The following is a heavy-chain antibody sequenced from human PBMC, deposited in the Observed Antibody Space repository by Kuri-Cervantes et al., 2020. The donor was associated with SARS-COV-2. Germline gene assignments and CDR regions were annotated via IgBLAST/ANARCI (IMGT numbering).Heavy chain of an antibody. Sequence: ETLSLTCAASGFTFSSYAMSWVRQAPGKGLEWVSAISGSGGSTYYADSVKGRFTISRDNSKNTLYLQMNSLRAEDTAVYYCARGRYDFWSGFFPPTLWGQGTLVTVSS. CDR1: GFTFSSYA. J-gene: IGHJ4*02. CDR2: ISGSGGST. V-gene: IGHV3-23*01. CDR3: ARGRYDFWSGFFPPTL. D-gene: IGHD3-3*01.